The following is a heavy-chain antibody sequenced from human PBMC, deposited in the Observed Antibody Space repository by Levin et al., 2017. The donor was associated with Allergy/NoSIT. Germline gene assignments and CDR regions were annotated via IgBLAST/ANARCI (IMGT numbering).Heavy chain of an antibody. V-gene: IGHV4-34*01. J-gene: IGHJ4*02. CDR3: ARGRPPDYVWGSDPFDY. CDR1: GGSFSGYY. D-gene: IGHD3-16*02. Sequence: GSLRLSCAVYGGSFSGYYWSWIRQPPGKGLEWIGEINHSGSTNYNPSLKSRVTISVDTSKNQFSLKLSSVTAADTAVYYCARGRPPDYVWGSDPFDYWGQGTLVTVSS. CDR2: INHSGST.